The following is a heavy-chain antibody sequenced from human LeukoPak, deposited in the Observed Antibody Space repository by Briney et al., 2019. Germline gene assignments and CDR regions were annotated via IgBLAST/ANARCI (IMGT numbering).Heavy chain of an antibody. D-gene: IGHD3-10*01. Sequence: PGGSLRLSCAASGFTFSSYGMHWVRQAPGKGLEWVAVISYDGSNKYYADSVKGRFTISRDNSKNTLSLQMNSLRAEDTAVYYCATTTIVRGLPVYWGQGTLVTVSS. CDR2: ISYDGSNK. CDR1: GFTFSSYG. V-gene: IGHV3-30*03. CDR3: ATTTIVRGLPVY. J-gene: IGHJ4*02.